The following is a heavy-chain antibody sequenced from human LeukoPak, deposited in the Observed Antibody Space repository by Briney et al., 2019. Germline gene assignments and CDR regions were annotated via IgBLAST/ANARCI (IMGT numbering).Heavy chain of an antibody. D-gene: IGHD1-26*01. CDR3: AKDRNRGSYYNWFDP. J-gene: IGHJ5*02. Sequence: GGSLRLSCAASGFTFSSYAMSWVRQAPGKGLEWVSAISGSGGSTYYADSVKGRFTISRDNSKNTLYVQMNSLRAEDTAAYYCAKDRNRGSYYNWFDPWGQGTLVTVSS. CDR2: ISGSGGST. CDR1: GFTFSSYA. V-gene: IGHV3-23*01.